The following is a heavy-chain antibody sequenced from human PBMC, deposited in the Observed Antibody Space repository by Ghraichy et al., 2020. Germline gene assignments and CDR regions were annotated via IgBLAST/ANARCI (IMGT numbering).Heavy chain of an antibody. J-gene: IGHJ4*02. CDR3: ARKMPEARDKFFFDY. CDR1: GFSFSSLA. V-gene: IGHV3-23*01. D-gene: IGHD2-2*01. CDR2: IPGSADST. Sequence: GGSLRLSCAASGFSFSSLAMSWVRQAPGKGLEWVSSIPGSADSTYYTDSVKGRFTVSRDNSKNTLYLQMNSLRAEDTAVYYCARKMPEARDKFFFDYWGQGTLVTVSS.